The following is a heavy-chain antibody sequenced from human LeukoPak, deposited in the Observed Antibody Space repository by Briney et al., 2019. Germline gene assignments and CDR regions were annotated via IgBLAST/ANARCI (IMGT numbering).Heavy chain of an antibody. CDR1: GFTFSSYS. CDR2: ISSSSSTI. D-gene: IGHD3-22*01. V-gene: IGHV3-48*04. J-gene: IGHJ6*02. Sequence: GGSLRLSCAASGFTFSSYSMNWVRQAPGKGLEWVSYISSSSSTIYYADSVKGRFTISRDNAKNSLYLQMNSLRAEDTAVYYCARDLPYYYDSSGSYGMDVWGQGTTVTVSS. CDR3: ARDLPYYYDSSGSYGMDV.